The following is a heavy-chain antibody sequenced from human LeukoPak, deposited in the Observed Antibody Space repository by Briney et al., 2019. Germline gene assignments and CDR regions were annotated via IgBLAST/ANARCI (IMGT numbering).Heavy chain of an antibody. D-gene: IGHD2-15*01. CDR1: GASLSSRSVH. J-gene: IGHJ6*03. Sequence: PSETLSLTCSVSGASLSSRSVHWGWLPPAPGKGLEWIGTLSSSGNPYYNPSLRRRITTSIDTSTNQFSLHLSSVTATAAAVYYCARRVVVVGTIPPEYIDVGGKGTTVTVS. CDR3: ARRVVVVGTIPPEYIDV. V-gene: IGHV4-39*01. CDR2: LSSSGNP.